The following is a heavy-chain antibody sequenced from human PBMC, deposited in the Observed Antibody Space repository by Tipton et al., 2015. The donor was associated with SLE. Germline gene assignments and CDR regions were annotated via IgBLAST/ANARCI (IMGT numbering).Heavy chain of an antibody. Sequence: TLSLTCAVYGGSFRGYCWGWSRQPPGKGLEWIGGIYYSGSTYYNPSLKSRVTISVDTSKNQFSLKLSSVTAADTAVYYCARGIAVAGTFDYWGQGTLVTVSS. J-gene: IGHJ4*02. D-gene: IGHD6-19*01. CDR3: ARGIAVAGTFDY. CDR1: GGSFRGYC. V-gene: IGHV4-34*01. CDR2: IYYSGST.